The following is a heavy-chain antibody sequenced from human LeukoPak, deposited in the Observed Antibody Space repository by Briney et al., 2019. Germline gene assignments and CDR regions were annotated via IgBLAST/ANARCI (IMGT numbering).Heavy chain of an antibody. CDR1: GFTFSSYE. CDR3: ARGTGIAAASDAFDI. CDR2: ISSSGSTI. J-gene: IGHJ3*02. D-gene: IGHD6-13*01. V-gene: IGHV3-48*03. Sequence: PGGSLRLSCAASGFTFSSYEMNWVRQAPGKGLEWVSYISSSGSTIYYADSVKGRFTISRDNAKNSLYLQMNSLRAEDTALYYCARGTGIAAASDAFDIWGQGTMVTVSS.